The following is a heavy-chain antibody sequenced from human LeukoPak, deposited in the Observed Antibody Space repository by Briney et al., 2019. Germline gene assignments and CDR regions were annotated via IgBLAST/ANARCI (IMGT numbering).Heavy chain of an antibody. V-gene: IGHV1-2*06. CDR1: GYTLTDYY. Sequence: ASVKVSCKASGYTLTDYYMHWVRRAPGQGLEWMGRINPNSGGTNYAQKFQGRVTMTRDTSISTVYMELSRLRSDDTAVYYCARVGYYESSGYYEYWGQGTLVTVSS. CDR3: ARVGYYESSGYYEY. CDR2: INPNSGGT. D-gene: IGHD3-22*01. J-gene: IGHJ4*02.